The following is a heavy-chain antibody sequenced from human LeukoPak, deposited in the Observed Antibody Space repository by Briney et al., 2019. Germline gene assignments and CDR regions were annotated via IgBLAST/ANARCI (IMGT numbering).Heavy chain of an antibody. D-gene: IGHD6-13*01. CDR1: GFIFRSFW. CDR3: ASLRLAAVDTGVDY. CDR2: IKQDGSEK. Sequence: QSGGSLRLSCAASGFIFRSFWMSWVRQAPGKGLEWVANIKQDGSEKYYVDSVKGRFTISRDNAKNSLYLHMNSLRAEDTAVYYCASLRLAAVDTGVDYWGQGTLVTVSS. V-gene: IGHV3-7*03. J-gene: IGHJ4*02.